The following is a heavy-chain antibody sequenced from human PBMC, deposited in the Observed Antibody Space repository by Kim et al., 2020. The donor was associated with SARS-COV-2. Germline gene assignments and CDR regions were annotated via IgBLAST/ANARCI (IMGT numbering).Heavy chain of an antibody. CDR2: IWYDGSNK. D-gene: IGHD3-10*01. CDR3: ARGRGTGEDPFDYYYGMDV. CDR1: GFTFSSYG. Sequence: GGSLRLSCAASGFTFSSYGMHWVRQAPGKGLEWVAVIWYDGSNKYYADSVKGRFTISRDNSKNTLYLQMNSLRAEDTAVYYCARGRGTGEDPFDYYYGMDVWGQGTTVTVSS. J-gene: IGHJ6*02. V-gene: IGHV3-33*01.